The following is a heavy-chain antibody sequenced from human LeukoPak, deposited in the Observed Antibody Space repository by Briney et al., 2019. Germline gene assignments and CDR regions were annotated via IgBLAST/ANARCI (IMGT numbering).Heavy chain of an antibody. D-gene: IGHD6-6*01. CDR3: AKDRETYEYTFDY. CDR1: GFSFSIYG. Sequence: GGSLRLSCAASGFSFSIYGIHWVRQAPGKGLEWVAVIWYDGSKDYYADSVKGRFTISRDTSKNTLYLQMNNLRAEDTAVYYCAKDRETYEYTFDYWGQGTLVTVSS. J-gene: IGHJ4*02. CDR2: IWYDGSKD. V-gene: IGHV3-33*06.